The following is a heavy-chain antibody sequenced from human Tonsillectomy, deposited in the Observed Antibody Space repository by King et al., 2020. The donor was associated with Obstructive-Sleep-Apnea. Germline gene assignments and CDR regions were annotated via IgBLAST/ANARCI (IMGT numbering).Heavy chain of an antibody. CDR2: RNPNSVNT. D-gene: IGHD3-10*01. CDR3: ARGRVRGVHNWFDP. Sequence: VQLVQSGAEVKKPGASVKVSCKASGYTFTSYDINWVRQATGQGLEWMGCRNPNSVNTGYAQTFQGRVTMTRNTSISTAYMELSSLRSEDTAVYYGARGRVRGVHNWFDPWGQGTQVTVSS. CDR1: GYTFTSYD. J-gene: IGHJ5*02. V-gene: IGHV1-8*01.